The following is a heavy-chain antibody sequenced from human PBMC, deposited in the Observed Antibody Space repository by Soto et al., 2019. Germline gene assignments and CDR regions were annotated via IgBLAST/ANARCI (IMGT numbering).Heavy chain of an antibody. D-gene: IGHD3-3*01. J-gene: IGHJ4*02. Sequence: GASVKVSCQVSGYTLTELSMHWVRQAPGKGLEWMGGFDPEDGETIYAQKFQGRVTMTEDTSTDTAYMELSSLRSEDTAVYYCATRGSGMEWLLAFDYWGQGTLVTVSS. CDR3: ATRGSGMEWLLAFDY. CDR1: GYTLTELS. V-gene: IGHV1-24*01. CDR2: FDPEDGET.